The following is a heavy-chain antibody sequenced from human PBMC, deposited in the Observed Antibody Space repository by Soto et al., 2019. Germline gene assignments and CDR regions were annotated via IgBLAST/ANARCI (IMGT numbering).Heavy chain of an antibody. V-gene: IGHV4-34*01. CDR1: GGTLSGSY. CDR3: ARHGGYYFDY. D-gene: IGHD3-16*01. CDR2: IHHSGNT. J-gene: IGHJ4*02. Sequence: QVQRQQWGAGLLKPSETLSLTCAVNGGTLSGSYWSWIRQPPGKGLEWIGEIHHSGNTIYNPSLKSRVTISLDTSENQFSLKLCSVTAADTAVYYCARHGGYYFDYWGQETLVTVSS.